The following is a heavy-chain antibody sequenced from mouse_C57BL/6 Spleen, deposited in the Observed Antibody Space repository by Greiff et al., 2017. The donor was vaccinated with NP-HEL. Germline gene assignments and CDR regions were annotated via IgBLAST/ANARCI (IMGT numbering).Heavy chain of an antibody. CDR2: IRLKSGNHAT. D-gene: IGHD1-1*01. V-gene: IGHV6-3*01. CDR3: AVDYGSNVFAY. CDR1: GFTFSNYW. J-gene: IGHJ3*01. Sequence: EVMLVESGGGLVQPGGSMKLSCVASGFTFSNYWMNWVRQSPEKGLEWVAQIRLKSGNHATHYAESVKGRFTISRDDSKSSVYLQMNNLRAEDTGIYYCAVDYGSNVFAYWGQGTLVTVSA.